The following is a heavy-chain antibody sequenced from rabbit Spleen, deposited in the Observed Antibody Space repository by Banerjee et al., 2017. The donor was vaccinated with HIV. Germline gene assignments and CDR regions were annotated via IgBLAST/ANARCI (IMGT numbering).Heavy chain of an antibody. CDR1: GFSFSYSDY. Sequence: QSLEESGGDLVKPGASLTLTCTASGFSFSYSDYMCWVRQPPGKGPEWIACIGGGVSSITYYATWAKGRFTISKTSSTTVTLQMTSLTVADTATYFCARDTGSSFSSYGMDLWGPGTLVTVS. D-gene: IGHD8-1*01. V-gene: IGHV1S40*01. J-gene: IGHJ6*01. CDR2: IGGGVSSIT. CDR3: ARDTGSSFSSYGMDL.